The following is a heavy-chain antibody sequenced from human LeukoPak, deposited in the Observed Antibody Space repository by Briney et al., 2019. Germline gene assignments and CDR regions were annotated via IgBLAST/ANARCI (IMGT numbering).Heavy chain of an antibody. CDR3: ARDVSGLYYYDSSGYYYPDY. D-gene: IGHD3-22*01. J-gene: IGHJ4*02. CDR2: IIPILGIA. CDR1: GGTFSSYA. V-gene: IGHV1-69*04. Sequence: GASVKVSCKASGGTFSSYAISWVRQAPGQGLEWMGRIIPILGIANYAQKFQGRVTITADKSTSTAYMELSSLRSEDTAVYYCARDVSGLYYYDSSGYYYPDYWGRGTLVTVSS.